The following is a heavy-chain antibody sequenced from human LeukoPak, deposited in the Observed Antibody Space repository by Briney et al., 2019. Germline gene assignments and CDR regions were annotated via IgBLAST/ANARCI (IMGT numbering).Heavy chain of an antibody. J-gene: IGHJ4*02. CDR3: VREDTPATANY. Sequence: TGGSLRLSCAASRFTFSNYWMHWVRQAPGKGLEWVSAISGGGDITYYADSVRGRFTISRDNSKDTLFLQMHSLRPGDTAVYYCVREDTPATANYWGQGTLVTISS. D-gene: IGHD2-21*02. V-gene: IGHV3-23*01. CDR2: ISGGGDIT. CDR1: RFTFSNYW.